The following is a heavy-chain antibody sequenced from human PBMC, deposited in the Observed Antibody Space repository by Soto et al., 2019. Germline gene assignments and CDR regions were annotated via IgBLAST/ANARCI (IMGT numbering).Heavy chain of an antibody. D-gene: IGHD3-10*01. Sequence: GGSLRLSCTASGFTFNNYAMTWVRQAPGKGLEWVSRINSDGSSTSYADSVKGRFTISRDNAKNTLYLQMNSLRAEDTAVYYCARDHHGSGSYLNWFDPWGQGTLVTVSS. CDR1: GFTFNNYA. CDR3: ARDHHGSGSYLNWFDP. CDR2: INSDGSST. V-gene: IGHV3-74*01. J-gene: IGHJ5*02.